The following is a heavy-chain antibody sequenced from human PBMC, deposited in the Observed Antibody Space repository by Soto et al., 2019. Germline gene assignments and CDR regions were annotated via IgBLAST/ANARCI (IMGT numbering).Heavy chain of an antibody. CDR1: GYTFTTYG. CDR2: ISPYNGTT. CDR3: ARDGERDTGLNFYYYLHGMDA. J-gene: IGHJ6*02. D-gene: IGHD1-1*01. V-gene: IGHV1-18*04. Sequence: ASVKVSCKASGYTFTTYGISWVRQAPGQGLEWMGWISPYNGTTKYAEKFQGEMTMTTDTATSTAYMDLRSLRSDDAAVYYCARDGERDTGLNFYYYLHGMDAWGQGTRVTVSS.